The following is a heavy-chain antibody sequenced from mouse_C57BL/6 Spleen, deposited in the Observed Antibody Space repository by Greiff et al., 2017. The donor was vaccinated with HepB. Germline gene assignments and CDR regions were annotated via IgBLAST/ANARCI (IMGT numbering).Heavy chain of an antibody. CDR1: GFTFSDYY. CDR3: ARPPIYDGYTWFAY. CDR2: ISNGGGST. D-gene: IGHD2-3*01. J-gene: IGHJ3*01. Sequence: EVKLVESGGGLVQPGGSLKLSCAASGFTFSDYYMYWVRQTPEKRLEWVAYISNGGGSTYYPDTVKGRFTISRDNAKNTLYLQMSRLKSEDTAMYYCARPPIYDGYTWFAYWGQGTLVNVSA. V-gene: IGHV5-12*01.